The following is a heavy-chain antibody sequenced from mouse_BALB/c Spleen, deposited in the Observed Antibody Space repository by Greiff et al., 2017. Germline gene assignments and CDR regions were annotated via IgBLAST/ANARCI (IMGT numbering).Heavy chain of an antibody. CDR3: AREWYYGSAFAY. CDR2: ISSGGST. CDR1: GFTFSSYA. J-gene: IGHJ3*01. D-gene: IGHD1-1*01. Sequence: EVHLVESGGGLVKPGGSLKLSCAASGFTFSSYAMSWVRQTPEKRLEWVASISSGGSTYYPDSVKGRFTISRDNARNILYLQMSSLRSEDTAMYYCAREWYYGSAFAYWGQGTLVTVSA. V-gene: IGHV5-6-5*01.